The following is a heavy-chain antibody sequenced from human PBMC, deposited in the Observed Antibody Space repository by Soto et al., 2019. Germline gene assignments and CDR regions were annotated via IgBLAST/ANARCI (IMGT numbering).Heavy chain of an antibody. D-gene: IGHD3-10*01. CDR1: GGSISSGGYY. J-gene: IGHJ4*02. CDR2: IYYSGST. CDR3: ASSSSPTYYYGSGSYYKGFDY. Sequence: QVQLQESGPGLVKPSQTLSLTCTVSGGSISSGGYYWGWIRQHPGKGLEWIGYIYYSGSTYYNPSLKSRVTISVDTSKNQFSLKLSSVTAADTAVYYCASSSSPTYYYGSGSYYKGFDYWGQGTLVTVSS. V-gene: IGHV4-31*03.